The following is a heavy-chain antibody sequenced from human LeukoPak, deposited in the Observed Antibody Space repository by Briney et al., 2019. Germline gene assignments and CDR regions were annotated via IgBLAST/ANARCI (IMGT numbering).Heavy chain of an antibody. CDR2: INHSGST. J-gene: IGHJ4*02. D-gene: IGHD3-3*01. V-gene: IGHV4-34*01. CDR3: ARGTRYDFWSGYSGHDY. Sequence: MPSETLSLTCAVYGVSFSGYYWSWIRQPPGKGLEWIGEINHSGSTNYNPSLKSRVTISVDTSKNQFSLKLSSVTAADTAVYYCARGTRYDFWSGYSGHDYWGQGTLVTVSS. CDR1: GVSFSGYY.